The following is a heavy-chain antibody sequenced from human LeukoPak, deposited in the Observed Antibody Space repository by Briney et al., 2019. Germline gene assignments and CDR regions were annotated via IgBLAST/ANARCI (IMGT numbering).Heavy chain of an antibody. J-gene: IGHJ5*02. CDR3: ARAERFGDPFDP. CDR1: GFTFSTSG. D-gene: IGHD3-10*01. Sequence: GGSLRLSCATSGFTFSTSGMHWVRQAPGKGLEWVAVISYDGSNKYYADSVKGRFTISRDNSKNTLYLQMNSLRAEDTAVYYCARAERFGDPFDPWGQGTLVTVSS. V-gene: IGHV3-30*19. CDR2: ISYDGSNK.